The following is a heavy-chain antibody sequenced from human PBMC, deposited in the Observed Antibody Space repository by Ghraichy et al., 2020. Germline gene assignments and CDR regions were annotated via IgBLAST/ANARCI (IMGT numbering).Heavy chain of an antibody. J-gene: IGHJ6*02. V-gene: IGHV3-23*01. CDR2: VTGSGDNT. Sequence: SCAASGFTLTTLAMSWVRQAPSKGLEWVSTVTGSGDNTYYADSVKGRFTISRDNSKNTLFLQMNSLRAEDTAIYYCARDLQGSVWGQGTTVTVSS. CDR3: ARDLQGSV. CDR1: GFTLTTLA. D-gene: IGHD4-11*01.